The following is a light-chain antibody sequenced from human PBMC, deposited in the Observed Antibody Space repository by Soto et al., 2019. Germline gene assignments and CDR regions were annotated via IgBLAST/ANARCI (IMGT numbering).Light chain of an antibody. CDR1: QSVRSC. CDR2: DAS. Sequence: EIVLTQSPATLSLSPGERATLSCRASQSVRSCLAWYQQKPGQAPRLLISDASNRATGIPGRFSGSGSGTDFSLTISSLEHEDFAVYYCQQRSNWPWTFGQGTKVEIK. V-gene: IGKV3-11*01. J-gene: IGKJ1*01. CDR3: QQRSNWPWT.